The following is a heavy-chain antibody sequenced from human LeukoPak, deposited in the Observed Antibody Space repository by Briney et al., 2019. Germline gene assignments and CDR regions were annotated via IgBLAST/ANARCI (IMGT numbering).Heavy chain of an antibody. J-gene: IGHJ4*02. CDR3: ARRGYSYGLPFDY. D-gene: IGHD5-18*01. CDR1: GYTFTSYD. V-gene: IGHV1-8*02. Sequence: ASVKVSCKASGYTFTSYDINWVRQATGQGLEWMGWMNPNSGNTGYAQKLQGRVTMTRNTSISTAYMELSSLRSEDTAVYYCARRGYSYGLPFDYWGQGTLATVSS. CDR2: MNPNSGNT.